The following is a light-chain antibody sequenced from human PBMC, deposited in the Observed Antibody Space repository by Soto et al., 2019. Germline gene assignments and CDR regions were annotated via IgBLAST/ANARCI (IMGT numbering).Light chain of an antibody. CDR1: QSIGSW. CDR2: AAS. V-gene: IGKV1-5*01. Sequence: DIQMTQSPSTLSASVGDRVTITCRASQSIGSWLAWYQQKPGKAPKLLIYAASSLQSGVPSRFSGGGSGAEFTLTISSLQPADFATYYCQHYNDFPYTFGQGTRVEI. CDR3: QHYNDFPYT. J-gene: IGKJ2*01.